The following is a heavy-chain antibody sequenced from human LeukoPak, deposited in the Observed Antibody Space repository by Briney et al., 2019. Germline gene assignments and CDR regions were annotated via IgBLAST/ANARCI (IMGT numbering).Heavy chain of an antibody. CDR2: INHSGST. CDR1: GGSFSGYY. V-gene: IGHV4-34*01. J-gene: IGHJ6*04. D-gene: IGHD3-16*01. Sequence: PSETLSLTCAVYGGSFSGYYWSWIRQPPGKGLEWIGEINHSGSTNYNPSLKSRVTISVDTSKNQFSLKLSSVTAADTAVYYCAKDGGYGDYVMDVWGKGTTVTVSS. CDR3: AKDGGYGDYVMDV.